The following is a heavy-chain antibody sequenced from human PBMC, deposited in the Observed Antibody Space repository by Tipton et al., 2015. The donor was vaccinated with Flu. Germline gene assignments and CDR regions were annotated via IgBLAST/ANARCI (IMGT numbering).Heavy chain of an antibody. D-gene: IGHD6-19*01. CDR2: IYYSGST. Sequence: TLSLTCNVSGGSISSYYWGWIRQPPGKGLEWIGSIYYSGSTYYNPSLKSRVTISVDTSKNQFSLKLSSVTAADTAVYYCARGQGNSGWRYFDYWGQGTLVTVSS. V-gene: IGHV4-39*07. CDR1: GGSISSYY. CDR3: ARGQGNSGWRYFDY. J-gene: IGHJ4*02.